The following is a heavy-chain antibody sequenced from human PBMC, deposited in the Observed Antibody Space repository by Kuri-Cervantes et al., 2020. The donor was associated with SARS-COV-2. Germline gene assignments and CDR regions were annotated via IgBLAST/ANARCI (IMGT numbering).Heavy chain of an antibody. CDR2: ISGSGGST. V-gene: IGHV3-23*01. Sequence: GESLKISCAASGFTFSSYAMSWVRQAPGKGLEWVSAISGSGGSTYYADSAKGRFTISRDNSKNTLYLQMNSLRAEDTAVYYCAKGPYYDFWSGYYTTGLFDYYGMDVWGQGTTVTVSS. J-gene: IGHJ6*02. D-gene: IGHD3-3*01. CDR1: GFTFSSYA. CDR3: AKGPYYDFWSGYYTTGLFDYYGMDV.